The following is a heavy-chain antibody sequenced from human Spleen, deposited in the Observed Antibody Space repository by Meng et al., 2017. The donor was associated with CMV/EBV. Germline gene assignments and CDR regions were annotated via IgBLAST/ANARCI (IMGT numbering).Heavy chain of an antibody. V-gene: IGHV4-38-2*02. J-gene: IGHJ4*02. Sequence: SETLSLTCTVSGYSISSGYYWGWIRQPPGKGLEWIGSLYHSGNTYYNPSLKSRVTISVDTSEHQIPLKLRSVTAADTAVYYCARESAGTFDYWGQGTLVTVSS. D-gene: IGHD6-13*01. CDR1: GYSISSGYY. CDR2: LYHSGNT. CDR3: ARESAGTFDY.